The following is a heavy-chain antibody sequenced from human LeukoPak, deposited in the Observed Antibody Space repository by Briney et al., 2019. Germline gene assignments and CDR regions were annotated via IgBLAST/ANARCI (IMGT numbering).Heavy chain of an antibody. V-gene: IGHV3-30-3*01. Sequence: GGSLRLSCAASGFTFSSYAMHWVRQAPGKGLEWVAVISYDGSNKYYADSVKGRFTISRDNSKNTLYLQMNSLRAEDTAVYYCARDYTAMVTGPLDYWGQGPWSPSPQ. CDR1: GFTFSSYA. CDR2: ISYDGSNK. J-gene: IGHJ4*02. CDR3: ARDYTAMVTGPLDY. D-gene: IGHD5-18*01.